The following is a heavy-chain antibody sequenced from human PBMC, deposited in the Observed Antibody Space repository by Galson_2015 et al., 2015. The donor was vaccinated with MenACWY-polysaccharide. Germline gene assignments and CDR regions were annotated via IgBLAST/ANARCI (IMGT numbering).Heavy chain of an antibody. V-gene: IGHV3-53*01. CDR3: ARVSGGYCTNGVCYYYYYYYYMDV. CDR2: IYSGGST. D-gene: IGHD2-8*01. Sequence: SLRLSCAASGFTVSSNYMSWVRQAPGKGLEWVSVIYSGGSTYYADSVKGRFTISRDNSKNTLYLQMNSLRAEDTAVYYCARVSGGYCTNGVCYYYYYYYYMDVWGQGTMVTVSS. J-gene: IGHJ6*03. CDR1: GFTVSSNY.